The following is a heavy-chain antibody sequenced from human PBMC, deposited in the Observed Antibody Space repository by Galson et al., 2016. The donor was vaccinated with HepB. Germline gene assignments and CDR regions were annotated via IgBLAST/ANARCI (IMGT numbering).Heavy chain of an antibody. CDR1: GFTFSSYG. CDR3: ARGQWLALYYIDV. J-gene: IGHJ6*03. CDR2: IWYDGSTK. Sequence: SLRLSCAASGFTFSSYGMHWVRQAPGKGLEWAAVIWYDGSTKYYADSVKGRFTISRDNSKNTLYLQMNSLRAEDTAVYYCARGQWLALYYIDVWGKGTTVTGSS. V-gene: IGHV3-33*01. D-gene: IGHD6-19*01.